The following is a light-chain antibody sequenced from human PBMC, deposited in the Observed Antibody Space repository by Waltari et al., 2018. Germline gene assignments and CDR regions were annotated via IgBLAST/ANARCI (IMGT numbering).Light chain of an antibody. J-gene: IGKJ5*01. CDR1: QSVTSNY. CDR3: QQYGSSST. Sequence: EIVLTQSPGTLSLSPGERATLSCRASQSVTSNYLGWYQQKPGQAPRLLIYGASSRATGIPERFSGSGSGTDFTVTISRLEPEDFAVYYCQQYGSSSTFGQGTRLEIK. CDR2: GAS. V-gene: IGKV3-20*01.